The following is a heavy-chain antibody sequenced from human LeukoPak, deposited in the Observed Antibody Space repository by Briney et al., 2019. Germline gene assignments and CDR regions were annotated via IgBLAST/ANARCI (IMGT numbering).Heavy chain of an antibody. J-gene: IGHJ4*02. CDR3: AKLWYYGSGSYYNPLDY. CDR2: ISGSGGST. D-gene: IGHD3-10*01. CDR1: GFTFSSYG. Sequence: GGSLRLSCAASGFTFSSYGMSWVRQAPGKGLERVSAISGSGGSTYYADSVKGRFTISRDNSKNTLYLQMNSLRAEDTAVYYCAKLWYYGSGSYYNPLDYWGQGTLVTVSS. V-gene: IGHV3-23*01.